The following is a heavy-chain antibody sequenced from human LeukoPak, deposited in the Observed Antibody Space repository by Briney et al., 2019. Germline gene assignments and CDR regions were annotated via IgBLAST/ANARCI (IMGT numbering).Heavy chain of an antibody. CDR1: GFTFSDYY. CDR2: ISASDNGI. CDR3: ARGKSGYCSGGSCRHYFDY. D-gene: IGHD2-15*01. V-gene: IGHV3-11*01. J-gene: IGHJ4*02. Sequence: GGSLSLSCAASGFTFSDYYMSWIRQAPGKGLEGASYISASDNGIYYADSVEGRFTISRDNPKNSLYLPMNSLRAEDTAVYYCARGKSGYCSGGSCRHYFDYWGQGTLVTVSS.